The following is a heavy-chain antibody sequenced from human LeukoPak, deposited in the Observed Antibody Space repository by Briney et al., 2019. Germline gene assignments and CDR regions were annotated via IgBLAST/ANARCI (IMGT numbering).Heavy chain of an antibody. Sequence: SETLSLTCTVSGYSISSGYFWAWIRQPPGKGLEWIANIYRTGSAYYNPSLKSRVAISMDSSKNQFSLKLSSLTAADTAVYYCARNRYFDSTGYYYDFDYWGQGTLVTVSS. CDR3: ARNRYFDSTGYYYDFDY. CDR1: GYSISSGYF. D-gene: IGHD3-22*01. J-gene: IGHJ4*02. V-gene: IGHV4-38-2*02. CDR2: IYRTGSA.